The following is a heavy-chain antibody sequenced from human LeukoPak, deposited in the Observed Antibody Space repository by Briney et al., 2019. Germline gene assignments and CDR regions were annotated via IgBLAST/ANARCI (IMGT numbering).Heavy chain of an antibody. CDR1: GYSFTSYW. Sequence: GESLKISCKGSGYSFTSYWIGWVRQMPGKGLEWMGIIYPGDSDTRYSPSFQGQVTISADKSISTAYLQWSSLKASDTAMYYCARHKGGGSGLLWFGKRRYYYYMDVWGKGTTVTISS. V-gene: IGHV5-51*01. CDR2: IYPGDSDT. D-gene: IGHD3-10*01. J-gene: IGHJ6*03. CDR3: ARHKGGGSGLLWFGKRRYYYYMDV.